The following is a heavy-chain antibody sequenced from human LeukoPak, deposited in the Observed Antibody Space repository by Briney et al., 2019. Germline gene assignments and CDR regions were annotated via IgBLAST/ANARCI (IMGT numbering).Heavy chain of an antibody. Sequence: GGSLRLSCAASGFTFSSYAMHWVRQAPGKGLEWVAVISYDGSNKYYADSVKGRFTISRDNSKNTLYLQMNSLRAEDTAVYYCARDFQERSNGHFDSSGWSPGNAFDIWGQGTMVTVSS. CDR1: GFTFSSYA. CDR2: ISYDGSNK. D-gene: IGHD6-19*01. CDR3: ARDFQERSNGHFDSSGWSPGNAFDI. V-gene: IGHV3-30-3*01. J-gene: IGHJ3*02.